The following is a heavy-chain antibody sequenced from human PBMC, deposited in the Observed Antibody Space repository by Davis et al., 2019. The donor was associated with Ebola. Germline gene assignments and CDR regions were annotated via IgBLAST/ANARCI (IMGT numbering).Heavy chain of an antibody. D-gene: IGHD6-25*01. CDR3: ARAVQGVAATVPYYFYGMDV. V-gene: IGHV3-53*03. CDR1: GSSASSNY. CDR2: SYSGGTT. Sequence: GESLKTSCAASGSSASSNYMNWVRQPPGKGLEWVSVSYSGGTTYYADSVKGRFTISRDNSKNTLNLQMNSLRAEDTAVYHCARAVQGVAATVPYYFYGMDVWGQETTVTVSS. J-gene: IGHJ6*02.